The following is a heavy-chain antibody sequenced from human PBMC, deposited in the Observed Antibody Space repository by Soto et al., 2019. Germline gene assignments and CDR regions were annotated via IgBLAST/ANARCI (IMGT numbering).Heavy chain of an antibody. CDR1: GGSISSGDYY. CDR3: AREGVYYGSGRGAFDI. J-gene: IGHJ3*02. V-gene: IGHV4-30-4*01. D-gene: IGHD3-10*01. Sequence: SKTLALTCTVSGGSISSGDYYWSWIRQPPGKGLEWIGYIYYSGSTYYNPSLKSRVTISVDTSKNQFSLKLSSVTAADTAVYYCAREGVYYGSGRGAFDICGQGTMVTVSS. CDR2: IYYSGST.